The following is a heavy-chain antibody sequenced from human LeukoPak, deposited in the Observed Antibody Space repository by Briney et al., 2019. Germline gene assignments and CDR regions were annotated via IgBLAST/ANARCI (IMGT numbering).Heavy chain of an antibody. CDR1: GFTVSSNY. D-gene: IGHD6-19*01. J-gene: IGHJ5*02. CDR3: AKELYSSGWIGIDWFDP. Sequence: PGGSLRLSCAASGFTVSSNYMSWVRQAPGKGLEWVSVIYSGDNTYYADSVNGRFTISRDNSKNTLYLQMNSLRAEDTAVYYCAKELYSSGWIGIDWFDPWGQGILVTVSS. CDR2: IYSGDNT. V-gene: IGHV3-53*01.